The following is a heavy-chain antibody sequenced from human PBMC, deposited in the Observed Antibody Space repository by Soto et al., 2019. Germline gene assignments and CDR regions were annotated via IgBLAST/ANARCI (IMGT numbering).Heavy chain of an antibody. CDR1: GDSVSSGAYF. V-gene: IGHV4-61*08. Sequence: PSENLSLTCTVSGDSVSSGAYFCTWIRQPPAKGLEWIGYKKKIVTTNYNPDHKGRVTISVHTSKNEFSLRLSSVTAADTAVYYCARTDSSGRWAAWYWGQGTMVTVSS. D-gene: IGHD3-22*01. CDR3: ARTDSSGRWAAWY. J-gene: IGHJ4*02. CDR2: KKKIVTT.